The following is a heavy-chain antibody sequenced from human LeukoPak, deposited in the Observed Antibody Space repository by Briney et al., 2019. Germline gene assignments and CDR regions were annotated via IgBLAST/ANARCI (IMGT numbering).Heavy chain of an antibody. V-gene: IGHV4-34*01. CDR3: ARGGRSEYYGSGSHDY. CDR2: INHSGRT. Sequence: PSETLSLTCVVYGGSFSDCYWTWIRQPPGKGLEWIGEINHSGRTNYNPSLKSRVTVSLDTSKNQFSLKLNSVTAADTAVYYCARGGRSEYYGSGSHDYWGQGTLVTVSS. D-gene: IGHD3-10*01. CDR1: GGSFSDCY. J-gene: IGHJ4*02.